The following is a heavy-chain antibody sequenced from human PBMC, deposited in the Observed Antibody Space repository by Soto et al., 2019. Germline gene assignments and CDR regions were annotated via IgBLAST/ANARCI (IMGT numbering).Heavy chain of an antibody. CDR2: IIPTSGAT. J-gene: IGHJ6*02. CDR3: ARGDSTDCSNGVCSFFYNHDMDV. D-gene: IGHD2-8*01. V-gene: IGHV1-2*02. Sequence: ASVKVSCKASGYSLTAHHIHWVRQAPGLGFEWMGLIIPTSGATKVAQKFQGRLTSTRDTSIGTASMELTRLTSDDTAIYYCARGDSTDCSNGVCSFFYNHDMDVWGQGTTVTVSS. CDR1: GYSLTAHH.